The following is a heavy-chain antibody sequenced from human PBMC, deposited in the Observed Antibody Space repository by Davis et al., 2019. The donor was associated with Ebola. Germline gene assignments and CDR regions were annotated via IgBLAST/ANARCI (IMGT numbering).Heavy chain of an antibody. D-gene: IGHD3-3*01. Sequence: SETLSLTCAVSGGSISSSNWWSWVRQPPGKGLEWIGEINHSGSTNYNPSLKSRVTISVDTSKNQFSLKLSSVTAADTAVYYCARGRGRITIFGVATYYFDYWGQGTLVTVSS. CDR3: ARGRGRITIFGVATYYFDY. J-gene: IGHJ4*02. CDR2: INHSGST. V-gene: IGHV4-4*02. CDR1: GGSISSSNW.